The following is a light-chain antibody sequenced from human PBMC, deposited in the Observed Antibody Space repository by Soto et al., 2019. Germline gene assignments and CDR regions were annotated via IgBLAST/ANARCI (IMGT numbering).Light chain of an antibody. V-gene: IGKV3-20*01. J-gene: IGKJ1*01. Sequence: EIVLTQSPGTLSLSPGERATLSCRASQSVRSNYLAWYQQKPGQAPRLLIYAASSRITGIPDRFSGSGSGTDFPLTISRLEPEDFAVYHCQQYGSPPRTFGQGTKVEIK. CDR2: AAS. CDR1: QSVRSNY. CDR3: QQYGSPPRT.